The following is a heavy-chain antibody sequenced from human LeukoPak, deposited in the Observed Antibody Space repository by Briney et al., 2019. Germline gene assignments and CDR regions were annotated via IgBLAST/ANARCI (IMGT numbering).Heavy chain of an antibody. CDR2: INHSGST. CDR3: TRVIKGLHLRHYYYYYMDV. V-gene: IGHV4-34*01. J-gene: IGHJ6*03. CDR1: GGSFSGYY. D-gene: IGHD2-15*01. Sequence: SETLSLTCAVYGGSFSGYYWSWIRQPPGKGLEWIGEINHSGSTNYNPSLKSRVTISVDTSKNQFSLKLSSVTAADTAVYYCTRVIKGLHLRHYYYYYMDVWGKGTTVTVSS.